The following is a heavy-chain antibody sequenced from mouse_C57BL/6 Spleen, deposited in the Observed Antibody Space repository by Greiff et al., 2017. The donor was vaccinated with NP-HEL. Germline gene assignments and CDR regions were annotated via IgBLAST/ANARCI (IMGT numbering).Heavy chain of an antibody. Sequence: EVQLQQSGPELVKPGASVKISCKASGYTFTDYYMNWVKQSHGKSLEWIGDINPNNGGTSYNQKFKGKATLTVDKSSSTAYMELRSLTSEDSAVYYCARSPSMVTTSYYAMDYWGQGTSVTVSS. CDR2: INPNNGGT. D-gene: IGHD2-2*01. J-gene: IGHJ4*01. CDR3: ARSPSMVTTSYYAMDY. CDR1: GYTFTDYY. V-gene: IGHV1-26*01.